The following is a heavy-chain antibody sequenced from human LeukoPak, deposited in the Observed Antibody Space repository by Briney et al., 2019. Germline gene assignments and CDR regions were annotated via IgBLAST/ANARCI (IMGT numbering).Heavy chain of an antibody. V-gene: IGHV1-2*02. J-gene: IGHJ5*02. CDR3: ARQFYDSSAGSWFDP. D-gene: IGHD3-22*01. CDR1: GCTFTGYY. CDR2: INSNSGGT. Sequence: ASVKVSCKASGCTFTGYYMHWVRQARGQGLEWMGWINSNSGGTNYAQKFQGRVTMTRDTSISTAYMELGRLRSDDTAVYYCARQFYDSSAGSWFDPWGQGTLVTVSS.